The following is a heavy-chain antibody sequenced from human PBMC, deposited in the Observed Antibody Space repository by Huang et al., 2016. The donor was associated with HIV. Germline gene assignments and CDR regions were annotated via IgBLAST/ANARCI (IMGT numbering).Heavy chain of an antibody. CDR1: GGSIRRRDYH. D-gene: IGHD3-10*01. Sequence: QLLLQESGPGLVKPSEALALTCAVSGGSIRRRDYHWGWIRQPPGKGLEWIGSIYFKGSTHYSPSLKSRVTIAVDTSKNLFFLNLTSMTAADTAVYYCARHREGPVAYYSGWGSHLNYMDVWGRGRTVVVSS. V-gene: IGHV4-39*01. CDR2: IYFKGST. CDR3: ARHREGPVAYYSGWGSHLNYMDV. J-gene: IGHJ6*03.